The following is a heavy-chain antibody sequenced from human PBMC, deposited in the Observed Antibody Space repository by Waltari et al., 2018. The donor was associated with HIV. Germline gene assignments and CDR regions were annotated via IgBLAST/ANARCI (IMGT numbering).Heavy chain of an antibody. D-gene: IGHD3-16*01. V-gene: IGHV3-7*01. CDR3: ARDPGGADAFDF. CDR2: IKQDGSEK. J-gene: IGHJ3*01. CDR1: GFSFSSEW. Sequence: EVQLVESGGGLVQPGGSLRLSCAVSGFSFSSEWRSWVRQVPGKGLEWVANIKQDGSEKYYVDSVKGRFNISRDNAKNSLYLQMNSLRDEDTAVYYCARDPGGADAFDFWGQGTMVTVSS.